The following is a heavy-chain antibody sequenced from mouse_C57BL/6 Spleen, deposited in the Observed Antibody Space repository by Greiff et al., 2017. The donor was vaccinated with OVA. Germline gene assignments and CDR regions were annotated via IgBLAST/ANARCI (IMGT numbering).Heavy chain of an antibody. J-gene: IGHJ4*01. CDR3: ARPRGSYYAMDY. CDR2: ISSGSSTI. V-gene: IGHV5-17*01. CDR1: GFTFSDYG. Sequence: DVKLVESGGGLVKPGGSLKLSCAASGFTFSDYGMHWVRQAPEKGLEWVAYISSGSSTIYSADTVKGRFTISRDNAKNTLFLQMTSLRAEDTAMYYCARPRGSYYAMDYWGQGTSVTVSA.